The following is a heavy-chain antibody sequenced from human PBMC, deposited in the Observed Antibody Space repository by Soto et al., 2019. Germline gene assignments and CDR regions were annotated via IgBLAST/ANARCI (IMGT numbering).Heavy chain of an antibody. CDR3: ARDPDGIVGATTLRG. V-gene: IGHV4-59*01. CDR2: IYYSGST. CDR1: GGSISFYY. Sequence: TLSLTCTVSGGSISFYYWTWIRQPPGKGLEYIGYIYYSGSTNYNPSLKSRVTISVDTSKNQFSLKLSSVTAADTAVYYCARDPDGIVGATTLRGWGQGTLVTVSS. D-gene: IGHD1-26*01. J-gene: IGHJ4*02.